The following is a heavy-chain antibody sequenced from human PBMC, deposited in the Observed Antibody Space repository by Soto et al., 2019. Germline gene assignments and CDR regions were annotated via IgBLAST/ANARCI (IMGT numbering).Heavy chain of an antibody. V-gene: IGHV4-34*01. CDR3: ARGSPARRWLQFRDAFDI. CDR2: INHSGST. CDR1: GGSFSGYY. D-gene: IGHD5-12*01. Sequence: PSETLSLTCAVYGGSFSGYYWSWIRQPPGKGLEWIGEINHSGSTNYNPSLKSRVTISVDTSKNQFSLKLSSVTAADTAVYYCARGSPARRWLQFRDAFDIWGQGTMVTVSS. J-gene: IGHJ3*02.